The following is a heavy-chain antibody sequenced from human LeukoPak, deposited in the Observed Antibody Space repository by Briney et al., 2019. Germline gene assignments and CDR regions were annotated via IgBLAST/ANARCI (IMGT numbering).Heavy chain of an antibody. CDR2: INPDGSRT. J-gene: IGHJ4*02. V-gene: IGHV3-74*01. D-gene: IGHD3-10*01. Sequence: TGGSLRLSCAASGFTFSSYWMHWVRQAPGKGLVWVSRINPDGSRTSYADSVKGRFTISRDNAKNTLYLQMNSLRAEDTAVYYCVRVPSGSWYLDYWGQGTLVTVSS. CDR3: VRVPSGSWYLDY. CDR1: GFTFSSYW.